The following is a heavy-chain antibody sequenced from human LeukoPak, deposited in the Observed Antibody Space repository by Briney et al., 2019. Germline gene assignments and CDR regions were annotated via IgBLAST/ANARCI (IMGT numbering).Heavy chain of an antibody. CDR2: ISYDGSNK. CDR3: ARAAFDI. V-gene: IGHV3-30-3*01. Sequence: GGSLRLSCAASGFTFSSYAMHWVRQAPGKGLEWVAVISYDGSNKNYADSVKGRFTISRDNSKNTLYLQMNSLRAEDTAVYYCARAAFDIWGQGTMVTVSS. J-gene: IGHJ3*02. CDR1: GFTFSSYA.